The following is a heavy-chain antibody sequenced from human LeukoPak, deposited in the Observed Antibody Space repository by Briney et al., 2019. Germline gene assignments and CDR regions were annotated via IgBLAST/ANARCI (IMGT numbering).Heavy chain of an antibody. CDR1: GFTFSSYW. J-gene: IGHJ4*02. D-gene: IGHD6-6*01. CDR3: ARGVKSIAARPPYFDY. V-gene: IGHV3-30*03. CDR2: ISYDGSNK. Sequence: GGSLRLSCAASGFTFSSYWMSWVRQAPGKGLEWVAVISYDGSNKYYAGSVKGRFTISRDNSKNTLYLQMNSLRAEDTAVYYCARGVKSIAARPPYFDYWGQGTLVTVSS.